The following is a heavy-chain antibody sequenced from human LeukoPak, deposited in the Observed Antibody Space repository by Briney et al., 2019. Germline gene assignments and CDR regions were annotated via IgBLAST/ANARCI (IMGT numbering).Heavy chain of an antibody. V-gene: IGHV3-7*05. J-gene: IGHJ4*02. D-gene: IGHD3-3*01. CDR1: GLTFSNYW. Sequence: GGSLRLSCAASGLTFSNYWMSWVRQAPGKGLQWVANIKEDGSEKYYVDSVKGRFTISRDNTKTSLYLQMNSLRDEDTAVYYCANRFPDYWGQGTLVTVSS. CDR3: ANRFPDY. CDR2: IKEDGSEK.